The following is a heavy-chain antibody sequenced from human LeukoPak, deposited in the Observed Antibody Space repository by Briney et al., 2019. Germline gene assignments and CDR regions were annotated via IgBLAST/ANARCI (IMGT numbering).Heavy chain of an antibody. CDR1: GGSISSYY. CDR2: IYYSGST. V-gene: IGHV4-59*01. J-gene: IGHJ3*02. Sequence: SETLSLTCTVSGGSISSYYWSWIRQPPGKGLEWIGYIYYSGSTNYNPSLKSRVTISVDTSKNQFSLKLSSVTAADTAVYYCVSAGGYSSSWYTPEAFDIWGQGTMVTVSS. CDR3: VSAGGYSSSWYTPEAFDI. D-gene: IGHD6-13*01.